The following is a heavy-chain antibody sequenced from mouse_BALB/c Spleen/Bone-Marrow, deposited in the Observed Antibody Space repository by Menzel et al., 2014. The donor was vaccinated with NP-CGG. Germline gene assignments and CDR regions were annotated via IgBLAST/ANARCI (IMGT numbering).Heavy chain of an antibody. J-gene: IGHJ2*01. CDR3: VRYGYERDY. CDR1: GYTFTSYT. D-gene: IGHD2-2*01. V-gene: IGHV1-4*01. CDR2: INPSSGYT. Sequence: VQLQQSGAELGRPGASVKMSCKASGYTFTSYTIHWVKQRPGQGLEWIGYINPSSGYTYYNQKFKDKATLTADKSSSTAYMQLSSLTSDDSAVYYCVRYGYERDYWGQGTTLTVSS.